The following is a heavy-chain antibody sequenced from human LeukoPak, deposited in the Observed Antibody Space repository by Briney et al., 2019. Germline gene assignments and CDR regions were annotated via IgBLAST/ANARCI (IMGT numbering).Heavy chain of an antibody. CDR3: AKDDRSSWHRGWLDP. D-gene: IGHD6-13*01. J-gene: IGHJ5*02. V-gene: IGHV3-9*01. CDR1: GFTVEDYA. Sequence: GRSLRLSCAASGFTVEDYAMHWGRQAPGKGLEGGSGISWNSGSIGYRDSVKGRFNISRDNGNNYLYMQMNSLRAEDTALYYCAKDDRSSWHRGWLDPWGQGTLVTVSS. CDR2: ISWNSGSI.